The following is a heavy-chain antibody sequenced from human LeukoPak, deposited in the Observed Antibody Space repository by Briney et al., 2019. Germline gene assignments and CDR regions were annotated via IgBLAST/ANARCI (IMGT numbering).Heavy chain of an antibody. CDR3: AKDIDYDSSGYPFDY. D-gene: IGHD3-22*01. CDR1: GFTFSSYA. Sequence: PGGSLRLSCAASGFTFSSYAMSWVRQAPGKGLEWVSVLSGSGDTTYYADSVKGRFTISRDNSKNTLYLQMNSLRAEDTAVYYCAKDIDYDSSGYPFDYWGQGTLVTVSS. V-gene: IGHV3-23*01. J-gene: IGHJ4*02. CDR2: LSGSGDTT.